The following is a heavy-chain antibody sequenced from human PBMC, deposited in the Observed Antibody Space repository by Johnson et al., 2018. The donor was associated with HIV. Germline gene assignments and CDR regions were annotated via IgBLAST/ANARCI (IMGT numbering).Heavy chain of an antibody. D-gene: IGHD3-10*01. V-gene: IGHV3-20*04. CDR3: ARQHYYGSGSYPGAFDI. J-gene: IGHJ3*02. Sequence: VQLVESGGGLVQPGGSLRLSCAASGFTFDDYGMRWVRQAPGKGLEWVSGINWNGGSTGYADSVKGRFTISRDNAKNSLYLQMNSLRAEDTALYYCARQHYYGSGSYPGAFDIWGQGTMVTVSS. CDR2: INWNGGST. CDR1: GFTFDDYG.